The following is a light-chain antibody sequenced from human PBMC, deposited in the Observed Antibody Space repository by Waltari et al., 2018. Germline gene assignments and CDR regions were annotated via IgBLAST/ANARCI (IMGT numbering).Light chain of an antibody. Sequence: ELVLTQSPGTLSLSPGERATLSCRASQSVSSSYLAWYQQRPGQAPRLVIYGATSRATGIPDRFSGSGSGTDFTLTISGLEPEDFAVYYCQQYGSSPWTFGQGTKVEIK. V-gene: IGKV3-20*01. CDR1: QSVSSSY. CDR2: GAT. CDR3: QQYGSSPWT. J-gene: IGKJ1*01.